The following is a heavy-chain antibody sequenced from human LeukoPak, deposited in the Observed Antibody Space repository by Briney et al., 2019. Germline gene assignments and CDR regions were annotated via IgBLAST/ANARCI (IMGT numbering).Heavy chain of an antibody. V-gene: IGHV3-9*01. CDR2: ISWNSGSI. CDR1: GFTFDDYA. CDR3: AKTPMDRYCSSTSCYYFDY. J-gene: IGHJ4*02. D-gene: IGHD2-2*01. Sequence: GGSLRLSCAASGFTFDDYAMHWVRQAPGKGLEWVSGISWNSGSIGYADSVKGRFTISRDNAKNSLYLQMNSLRAEDTALYYCAKTPMDRYCSSTSCYYFDYWGQGTLVTVFS.